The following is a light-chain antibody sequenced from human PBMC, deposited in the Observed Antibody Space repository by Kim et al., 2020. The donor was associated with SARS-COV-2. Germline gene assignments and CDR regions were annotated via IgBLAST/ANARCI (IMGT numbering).Light chain of an antibody. V-gene: IGLV2-14*04. J-gene: IGLJ1*01. CDR1: SSEVGGYNH. Sequence: QSITISRTGTSSEVGGYNHVSWYQQHPGKAPKHMIYDVIKRPSGVSNRFSGSKSGNTASLTISGLQAEDEADYYCSSYTSSSTYVFGTGTKVTVL. CDR2: DVI. CDR3: SSYTSSSTYV.